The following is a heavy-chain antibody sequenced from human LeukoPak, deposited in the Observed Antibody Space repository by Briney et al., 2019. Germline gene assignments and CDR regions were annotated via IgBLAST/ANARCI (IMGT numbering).Heavy chain of an antibody. Sequence: SVKVSCKASGGTFSSYAISWVRQAPGQGLEWMGGIIPIFGTANYAQKFQGRVTITADESTSTAYMELSSLRSEDTAVYYCARAQEYQLPQATIYYMDVWGKGTTVTVSS. CDR3: ARAQEYQLPQATIYYMDV. D-gene: IGHD2-2*01. CDR1: GGTFSSYA. J-gene: IGHJ6*03. CDR2: IIPIFGTA. V-gene: IGHV1-69*13.